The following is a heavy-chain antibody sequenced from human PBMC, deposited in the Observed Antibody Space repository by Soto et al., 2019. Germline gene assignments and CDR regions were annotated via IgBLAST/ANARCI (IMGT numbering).Heavy chain of an antibody. V-gene: IGHV1-69*02. CDR1: GGTFSSYT. J-gene: IGHJ6*02. D-gene: IGHD6-13*01. Sequence: GASVKVSCKASGGTFSSYTISWVRQAPGQGLEWMGRIIPILGIANYAQKFQGRVTITADKSTSTAYMELSSLRSEDTAVYYCASLIAAAGTEAGDYYYYYGMDVWGQGTTVTVSS. CDR3: ASLIAAAGTEAGDYYYYYGMDV. CDR2: IIPILGIA.